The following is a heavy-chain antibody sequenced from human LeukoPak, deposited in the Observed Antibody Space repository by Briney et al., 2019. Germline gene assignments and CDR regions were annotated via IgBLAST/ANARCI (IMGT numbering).Heavy chain of an antibody. CDR1: GFPLNNYA. CDR2: ISESRGDT. J-gene: IGHJ3*01. V-gene: IGHV3-23*01. D-gene: IGHD3-10*02. CDR3: AKVRRFCDVVLYL. Sequence: GGSLTLSCVASGFPLNNYAMSGVRQATGRGGEWVSAISESRGDTYYAASVQGRFTISRDNSRNTLYLQMKSLRGEDTALFLWAKVRRFCDVVLYLWGEGTLVTVSS.